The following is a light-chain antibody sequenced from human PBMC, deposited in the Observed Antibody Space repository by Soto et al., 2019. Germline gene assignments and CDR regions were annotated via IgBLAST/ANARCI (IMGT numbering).Light chain of an antibody. Sequence: DIQMTQSPSSPSASVGDRVTITCRASQGISNYLAWYQQKPGKVPKLLIYGASTLQAGVPARFSGGGSGTHFTLTISSLQPEDVATYYCQKYDSAPWSFGPGTKVDIK. CDR1: QGISNY. J-gene: IGKJ3*01. CDR2: GAS. CDR3: QKYDSAPWS. V-gene: IGKV1-27*01.